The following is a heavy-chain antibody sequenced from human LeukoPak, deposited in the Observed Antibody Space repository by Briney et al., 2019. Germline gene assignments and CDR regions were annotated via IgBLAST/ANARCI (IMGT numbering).Heavy chain of an antibody. CDR2: SYPCDSDT. D-gene: IGHD5-18*01. V-gene: IGHV5-51*01. CDR3: VRSFRGYSYGYHYYSSMDV. Sequence: AESLKISCKGSGYSFTSYWIGWVRQMPGKGLELVWISYPCDSDTRYSTSFQGQVTITADTSISTAYLRWSGLKASDTAMCYCVRSFRGYSYGYHYYSSMDVWGKGTTVTVSS. J-gene: IGHJ6*03. CDR1: GYSFTSYW.